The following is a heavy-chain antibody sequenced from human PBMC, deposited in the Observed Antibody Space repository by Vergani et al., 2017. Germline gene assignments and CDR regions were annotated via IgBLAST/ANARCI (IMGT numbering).Heavy chain of an antibody. D-gene: IGHD5-24*01. CDR2: ISSSSITI. CDR3: ARDLRDAYNRDYCYGMDV. Sequence: EVQLVESGGGLVQPGGSLRLSCAASGFTFSSFRMNWVRQAPGKGLEWVSYISSSSITIYYADSVKGRFTISRDNAKNSLYLQMNSLRDEDTALYHCARDLRDAYNRDYCYGMDVWGQGTAVTVSS. CDR1: GFTFSSFR. V-gene: IGHV3-48*02. J-gene: IGHJ6*02.